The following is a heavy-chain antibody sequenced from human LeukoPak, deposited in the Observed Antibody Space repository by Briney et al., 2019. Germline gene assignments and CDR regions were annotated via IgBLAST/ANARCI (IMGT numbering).Heavy chain of an antibody. V-gene: IGHV4-59*08. Sequence: SETLSLTCTVSGGSISGYYWSWIRQSPGKGLVWIGYIYYSGSTNYNPSPKSRVTISVDMSKNQFSLKLSSVTAADTALYYCARHFTYYYDSNGYPRDAFDVWGQGTVVTVSS. CDR2: IYYSGST. CDR3: ARHFTYYYDSNGYPRDAFDV. D-gene: IGHD3-22*01. J-gene: IGHJ3*01. CDR1: GGSISGYY.